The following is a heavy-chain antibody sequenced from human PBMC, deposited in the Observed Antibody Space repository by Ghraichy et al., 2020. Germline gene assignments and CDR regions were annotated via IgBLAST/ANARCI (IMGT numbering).Heavy chain of an antibody. CDR1: GGSISSGGYS. CDR2: IYHSGST. J-gene: IGHJ5*02. Sequence: SETLSLTCAVSGGSISSGGYSWSWIRQPPGKGLEWIGYIYHSGSTYYNPSLKSRVTISVDRSKNQFSLKLSSVTAADTAVYYCAAGVFTNWFDPWGQGTLVTVSS. CDR3: AAGVFTNWFDP. D-gene: IGHD2-8*01. V-gene: IGHV4-30-2*01.